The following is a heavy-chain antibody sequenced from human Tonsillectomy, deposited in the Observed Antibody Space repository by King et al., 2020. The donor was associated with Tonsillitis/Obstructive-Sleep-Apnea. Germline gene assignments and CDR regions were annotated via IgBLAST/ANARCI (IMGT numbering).Heavy chain of an antibody. D-gene: IGHD3-10*01. CDR1: GYTFTSYG. CDR3: ARGGNSYGSGHLYYYGMDV. CDR2: ISAYNGNT. Sequence: VQLVESGAEVKKPGASVKVSCKASGYTFTSYGISWVRQAPGQGLEWMGWISAYNGNTNYAQKFQDRVTMTTDTSTSTAYMELRSLRSDDTAVYYCARGGNSYGSGHLYYYGMDVWGQGTTVTVSS. V-gene: IGHV1-18*01. J-gene: IGHJ6*02.